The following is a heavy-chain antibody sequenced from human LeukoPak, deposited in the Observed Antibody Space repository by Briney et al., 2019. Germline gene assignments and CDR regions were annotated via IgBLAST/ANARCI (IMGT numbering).Heavy chain of an antibody. CDR2: IYYSGST. CDR3: ARDLRGDFWSGYVYYYYYMDV. CDR1: GGSISSSSYY. Sequence: PSETLSLTCTVSGGSISSSSYYWGWIRQPPGKGLEWIGNIYYSGSTYYNPSLKSRVTISVDTSKNQFSLKLSSVTAADTAVYYCARDLRGDFWSGYVYYYYYMDVWGKGTTVTVSS. D-gene: IGHD3-3*01. J-gene: IGHJ6*03. V-gene: IGHV4-39*07.